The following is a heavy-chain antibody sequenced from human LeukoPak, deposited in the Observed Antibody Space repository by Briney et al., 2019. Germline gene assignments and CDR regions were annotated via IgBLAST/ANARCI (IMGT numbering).Heavy chain of an antibody. J-gene: IGHJ4*02. CDR1: GGSISSGGYY. V-gene: IGHV4-31*03. D-gene: IGHD2-2*01. CDR2: IYYRGST. Sequence: SETLSLTCTVSGGSISSGGYYWSWIRQHPGKGLEWIGYIYYRGSTYYDPSLKSRVTISVDTSKNQFSLKLSSVTAADTAVYYCARDCSSTSCYEGGIDYWGQGTLVTVSS. CDR3: ARDCSSTSCYEGGIDY.